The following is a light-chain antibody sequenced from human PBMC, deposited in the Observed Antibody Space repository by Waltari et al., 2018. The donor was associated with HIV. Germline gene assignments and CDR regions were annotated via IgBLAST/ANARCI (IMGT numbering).Light chain of an antibody. CDR3: VGWDASLSAYV. Sequence: QSVLTQPPSASGTPGQRVTIACSGSSSTLGNDDGYGYQQLPGTTPKLLIYKNIQRPSGVPDRFAGSKSGTSAYLAISGLRSEDEADYYCVGWDASLSAYVFGAGTKVTVL. CDR2: KNI. CDR1: SSTLGNDD. V-gene: IGLV1-47*01. J-gene: IGLJ1*01.